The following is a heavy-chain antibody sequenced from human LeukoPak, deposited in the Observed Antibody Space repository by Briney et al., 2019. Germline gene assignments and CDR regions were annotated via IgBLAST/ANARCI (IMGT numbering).Heavy chain of an antibody. Sequence: GASVKVSCKASGYTFTSYDISWVRQATGQGLEWMGWMNPNSGNTGYAQKFQGRVTITRNTSISTAYMELSSLRSEDTAVYYCARTHDFWSGYYLFDYWGQGTLVTVSS. CDR3: ARTHDFWSGYYLFDY. CDR1: GYTFTSYD. V-gene: IGHV1-8*03. CDR2: MNPNSGNT. D-gene: IGHD3-3*01. J-gene: IGHJ4*02.